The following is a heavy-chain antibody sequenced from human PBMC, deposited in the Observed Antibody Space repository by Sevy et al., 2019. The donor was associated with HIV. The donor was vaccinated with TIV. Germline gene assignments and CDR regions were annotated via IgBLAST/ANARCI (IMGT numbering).Heavy chain of an antibody. CDR2: VSYDGSNT. V-gene: IGHV3-30*09. CDR1: GFTFRSFS. J-gene: IGHJ1*01. CDR3: ALERLSSDVAEYFQN. Sequence: GGSLRLSCAASGFTFRSFSMHWVRHAPGKWLEWVTTVSYDGSNTYYADSVKGRFAVFRDNSRNLLNLQMNNLRPEDTAVYYCALERLSSDVAEYFQNWGQGTPVTVSS. D-gene: IGHD1-1*01.